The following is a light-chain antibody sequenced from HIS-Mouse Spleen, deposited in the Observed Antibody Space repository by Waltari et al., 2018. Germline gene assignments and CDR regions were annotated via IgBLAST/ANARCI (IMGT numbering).Light chain of an antibody. CDR2: KDS. Sequence: SYELTQPPSVSVSPGQTARITCPGDSLPNQYSYWYQQKPGQAPVLVIYKDSERPSGILERFSGSSSGTTVTLTISGVQAEDEADYYCQSADSSGTYVFGTGTKVTVL. CDR3: QSADSSGTYV. CDR1: SLPNQY. J-gene: IGLJ1*01. V-gene: IGLV3-25*03.